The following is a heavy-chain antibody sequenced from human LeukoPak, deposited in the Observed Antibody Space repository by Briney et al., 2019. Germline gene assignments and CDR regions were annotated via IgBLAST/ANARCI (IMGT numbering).Heavy chain of an antibody. J-gene: IGHJ3*02. V-gene: IGHV1-8*01. D-gene: IGHD3-22*01. CDR1: GYTFTSYD. Sequence: ASVKVSCKASGYTFTSYDINWVRQATGQGLEWMGWMNPNSGNTGYAQKFQGRVTMTRNTSISTAYMELSSLRSEGTAVYYCARDGATMIVGPPSDTTLDAFDIWGQGTMATVSS. CDR3: ARDGATMIVGPPSDTTLDAFDI. CDR2: MNPNSGNT.